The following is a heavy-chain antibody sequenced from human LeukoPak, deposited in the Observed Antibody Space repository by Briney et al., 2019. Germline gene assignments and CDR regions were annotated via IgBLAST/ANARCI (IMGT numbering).Heavy chain of an antibody. CDR3: ARAYSSSFAPFDY. J-gene: IGHJ4*02. D-gene: IGHD6-6*01. V-gene: IGHV4-61*02. Sequence: SETLSLTCTVSGGSISSSSYYWSWIRQPAGKGLEWIGRIYTSGSTNYNPSLKSRVTISVDTSKNQFSLKLSSVTAADTAVYYCARAYSSSFAPFDYWGQGTLVTVSS. CDR1: GGSISSSSYY. CDR2: IYTSGST.